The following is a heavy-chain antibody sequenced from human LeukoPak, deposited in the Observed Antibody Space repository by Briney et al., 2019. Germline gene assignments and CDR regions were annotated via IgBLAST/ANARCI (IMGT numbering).Heavy chain of an antibody. D-gene: IGHD5-12*01. Sequence: GESLKISCQGLGYSFTSYWSGWAPQMPGKGLEWMGIIYPGDSDTRYSPSFQGQVTISADKSISTAYLQWSSLKASDTAMYYCASLVNGGYRYFDYWGQGTLVTVSS. V-gene: IGHV5-51*01. J-gene: IGHJ4*02. CDR3: ASLVNGGYRYFDY. CDR2: IYPGDSDT. CDR1: GYSFTSYW.